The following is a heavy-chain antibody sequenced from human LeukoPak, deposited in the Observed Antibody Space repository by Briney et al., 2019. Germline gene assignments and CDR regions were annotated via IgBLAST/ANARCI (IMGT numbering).Heavy chain of an antibody. CDR2: IYYSGNT. J-gene: IGHJ6*04. Sequence: PSQTLSLTCTVSGGSISSGGYYWSWIRQHPGKGLEWIEYIYYSGNTYYNPSLKSRVTISVDTSKNQFSLKLSSVTAADTAVYYCARGLGYCSGGSCYSGYYYGMDVWGKGTTVTVSS. CDR3: ARGLGYCSGGSCYSGYYYGMDV. V-gene: IGHV4-31*03. CDR1: GGSISSGGYY. D-gene: IGHD2-15*01.